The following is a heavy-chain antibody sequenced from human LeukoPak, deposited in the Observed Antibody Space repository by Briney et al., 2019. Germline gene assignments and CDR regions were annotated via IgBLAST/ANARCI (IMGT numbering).Heavy chain of an antibody. CDR1: GYSFTSYW. Sequence: GESLKISCKGSGYSFTSYWIGWVRQMPGKGLEWMGIIYPGDSDTRYSPSFQGQVTISADKSISTAYLQWSSLKASDTAMYYCARRAYCSSTSCYSPGFDYWGQGTLVTVSS. D-gene: IGHD2-2*01. V-gene: IGHV5-51*01. CDR2: IYPGDSDT. J-gene: IGHJ4*02. CDR3: ARRAYCSSTSCYSPGFDY.